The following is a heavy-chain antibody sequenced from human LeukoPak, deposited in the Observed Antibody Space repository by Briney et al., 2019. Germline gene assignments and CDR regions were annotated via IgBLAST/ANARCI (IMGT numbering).Heavy chain of an antibody. Sequence: GGSLRLSCAASGFTFSSYGMHWVRQAPGKGLEWVAFIRYDGSNKYYADSVKGRFTISRDNSKNTLYLQMNSLRAEDTAVYYCAKDRSESYLYFDFWGQGTLVTVSS. CDR3: AKDRSESYLYFDF. CDR1: GFTFSSYG. D-gene: IGHD1-26*01. J-gene: IGHJ4*02. CDR2: IRYDGSNK. V-gene: IGHV3-30*02.